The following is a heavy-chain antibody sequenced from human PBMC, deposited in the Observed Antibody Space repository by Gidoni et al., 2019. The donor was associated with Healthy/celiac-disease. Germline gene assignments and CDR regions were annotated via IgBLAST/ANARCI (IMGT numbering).Heavy chain of an antibody. Sequence: EVQLVESGGGLVQPGRSLRLSGAASGFTFDDSAMHWVRQAPGKGMEWVSGIRWNSGRIGYADSVKGRFTISRDNAKNDLYLQMNSLRAEDTALYYCAKDISRDYYGSGSYEDYWGQGTLVTVSS. J-gene: IGHJ4*02. D-gene: IGHD3-10*01. V-gene: IGHV3-9*01. CDR1: GFTFDDSA. CDR2: IRWNSGRI. CDR3: AKDISRDYYGSGSYEDY.